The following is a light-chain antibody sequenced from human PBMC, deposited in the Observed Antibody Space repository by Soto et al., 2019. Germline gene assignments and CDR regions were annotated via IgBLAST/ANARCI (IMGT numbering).Light chain of an antibody. Sequence: DIVMTQSPDSLAVSLGERATINCKSSQSVLNRSDNKKYLAWYQQKPGQPPKLLIYWASTRQSGVPDRFSGSGSGTDFTLTISSLQAEDVAVYYCHQYYSTPRTFGQGTKVEIK. CDR2: WAS. J-gene: IGKJ1*01. CDR1: QSVLNRSDNKKY. V-gene: IGKV4-1*01. CDR3: HQYYSTPRT.